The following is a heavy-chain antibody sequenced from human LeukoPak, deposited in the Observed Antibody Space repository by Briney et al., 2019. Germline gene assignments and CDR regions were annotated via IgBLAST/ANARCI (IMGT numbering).Heavy chain of an antibody. CDR2: IYSGGST. CDR1: GFTVSSNY. Sequence: GGSLRLSCAASGFTVSSNYMSWVRQAPGKGLEWVSVIYSGGSTYYADSVKGRFTISRDNSKNTLYLQMNSLRAEDTAVYYCARGPSEDAFDIWGQGTIVTVSS. J-gene: IGHJ3*02. V-gene: IGHV3-53*01. CDR3: ARGPSEDAFDI.